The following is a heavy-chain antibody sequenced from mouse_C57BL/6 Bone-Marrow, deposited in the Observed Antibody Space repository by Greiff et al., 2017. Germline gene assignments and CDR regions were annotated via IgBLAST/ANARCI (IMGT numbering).Heavy chain of an antibody. Sequence: EVMLVESGGGLVQPGGSMKLSCAASGFTFSDAWMDWVRQSPETGLEWVAEIRNKANNHATYYAESVKGRFTISRDDSQSIVYLQMNSVRAEDTGIYYCTEDFDVWVTGTTVTVSS. CDR3: TEDFDV. CDR1: GFTFSDAW. J-gene: IGHJ1*03. V-gene: IGHV6-6*01. CDR2: IRNKANNHAT.